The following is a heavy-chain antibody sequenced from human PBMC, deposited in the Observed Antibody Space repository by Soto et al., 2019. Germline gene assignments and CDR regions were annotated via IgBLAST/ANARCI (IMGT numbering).Heavy chain of an antibody. CDR2: IYHSGST. D-gene: IGHD3-3*01. CDR3: AGFWSGRDENWFDP. J-gene: IGHJ5*02. CDR1: GGSISSSNW. Sequence: PSETLSFTCAVSGGSISSSNWWSWVRQPPGKGLEWIGEIYHSGSTNYNPSLKSRVTISVDKSKNQFSLKLSSVTAADTAVYYCAGFWSGRDENWFDPWGQGTLVTVSS. V-gene: IGHV4-4*02.